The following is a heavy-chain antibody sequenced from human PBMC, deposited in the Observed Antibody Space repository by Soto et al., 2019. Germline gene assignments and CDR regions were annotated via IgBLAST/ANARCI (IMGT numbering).Heavy chain of an antibody. CDR2: ISYDGSNT. Sequence: FLRLSCVASGFTFRRYCMHLVRQATGKGLEWVAIISYDGSNTYYADSVKGRFTISRDNSKNTLYLQMNSLKTDDTAVYYCTAGRDYDFWSGPPNGMDVWGQGTTVTVS. D-gene: IGHD3-3*01. CDR3: TAGRDYDFWSGPPNGMDV. CDR1: GFTFRRYC. J-gene: IGHJ6*02. V-gene: IGHV3-30*03.